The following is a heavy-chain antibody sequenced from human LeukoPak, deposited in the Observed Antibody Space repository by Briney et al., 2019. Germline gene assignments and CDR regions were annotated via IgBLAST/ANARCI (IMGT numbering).Heavy chain of an antibody. CDR1: GFTFTGYY. CDR3: ARGLSSGPNDEVDY. CDR2: INPNSGGT. J-gene: IGHJ4*02. D-gene: IGHD1-1*01. Sequence: ASVTVSCTASGFTFTGYYMHWVRQAPGQGLEWMGWINPNSGGTNYAQKFQGRVTMTRDTSISTAYMELSRLRSDDTAVYYCARGLSSGPNDEVDYWGQGTLVTVSS. V-gene: IGHV1-2*02.